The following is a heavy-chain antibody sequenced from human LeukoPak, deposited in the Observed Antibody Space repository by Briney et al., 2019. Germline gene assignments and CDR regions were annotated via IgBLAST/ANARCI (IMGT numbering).Heavy chain of an antibody. J-gene: IGHJ3*02. CDR3: ARLHRHYYDSTGYYLLDGFDI. V-gene: IGHV4-34*01. CDR2: INHSGST. CDR1: GGSFSGYY. D-gene: IGHD3-22*01. Sequence: PSETLSLTCAVYGGSFSGYYWSWIRQPPGKGLEWIGEINHSGSTNYNPSLKSRVTMSIDTSRNQFSLNLSSATAADTAMFYCARLHRHYYDSTGYYLLDGFDIWGQGTMVTISS.